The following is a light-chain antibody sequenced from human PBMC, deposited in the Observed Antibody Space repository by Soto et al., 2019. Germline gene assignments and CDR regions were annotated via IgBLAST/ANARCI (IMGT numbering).Light chain of an antibody. CDR2: DVS. Sequence: QSALTQPASVSGSPGQSITISCTGTSSDVGGYKYVSWYQQHPAKAPKLMIYDVSNRPSGVSNRFSGSKSGNTASLTISGLPAEDEADYYCSSYTSSSTLEVFGTGTKVTVL. CDR1: SSDVGGYKY. V-gene: IGLV2-14*01. J-gene: IGLJ1*01. CDR3: SSYTSSSTLEV.